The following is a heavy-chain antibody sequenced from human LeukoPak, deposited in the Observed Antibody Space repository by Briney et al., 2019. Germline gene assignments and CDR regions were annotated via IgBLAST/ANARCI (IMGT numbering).Heavy chain of an antibody. CDR1: GGSISSGSYY. Sequence: PSETLSLTCTVSGGSISSGSYYWSWIRQPAGKGLEWIGRIYTSGSTNYNPSLKSRVTISVDKSKNQFSLKLSSVTAADTAVYYCARRLRWRLDFDYWGQGTLVTVSS. J-gene: IGHJ4*02. CDR3: ARRLRWRLDFDY. CDR2: IYTSGST. D-gene: IGHD4-23*01. V-gene: IGHV4-61*02.